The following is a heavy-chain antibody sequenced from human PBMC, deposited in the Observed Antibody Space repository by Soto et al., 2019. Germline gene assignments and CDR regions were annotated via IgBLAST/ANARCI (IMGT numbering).Heavy chain of an antibody. D-gene: IGHD4-17*01. CDR1: GGSISSYY. CDR3: ARAGGRDYGFPFDY. CDR2: IYYSGST. Sequence: SETLSLTCTVSGGSISSYYWSWIRQPPGKGLEWIGYIYYSGSTNYNPSLKSRVTISVDTSKNQFSLKLSSVTAADTAVYYCARAGGRDYGFPFDYWGQGTLVTVSS. V-gene: IGHV4-59*01. J-gene: IGHJ4*02.